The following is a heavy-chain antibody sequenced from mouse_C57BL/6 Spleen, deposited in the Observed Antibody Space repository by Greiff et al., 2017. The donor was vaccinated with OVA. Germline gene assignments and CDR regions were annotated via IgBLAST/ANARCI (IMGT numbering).Heavy chain of an antibody. CDR2: INPNNGGT. Sequence: EVQLQQSGPELVKPGASVKMSCKASGYTFTDYNMHWVKQSHGKSLEWIGYINPNNGGTSYNQKFKGKATLTVNKSSSTAYMELRSLTSEDSAVYYCARSANYGYDRVYYAMDYWGQGNSDTVSS. CDR3: ARSANYGYDRVYYAMDY. CDR1: GYTFTDYN. V-gene: IGHV1-22*01. D-gene: IGHD2-2*01. J-gene: IGHJ4*01.